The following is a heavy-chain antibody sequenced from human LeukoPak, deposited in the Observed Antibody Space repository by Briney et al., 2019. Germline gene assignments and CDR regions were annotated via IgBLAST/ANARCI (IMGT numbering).Heavy chain of an antibody. J-gene: IGHJ4*02. D-gene: IGHD4-17*01. CDR3: ARTRITVTTRSWDY. CDR1: GFTFSSYA. V-gene: IGHV3-23*01. CDR2: ISGSGGST. Sequence: PGGSLRLSCAASGFTFSSYAMSWVRQAPGKGLEWVSAISGSGGSTYYADSVKGRFTISRDNSKNSLYLQINSLRAEDTAVYYCARTRITVTTRSWDYWGQGTLVTVSS.